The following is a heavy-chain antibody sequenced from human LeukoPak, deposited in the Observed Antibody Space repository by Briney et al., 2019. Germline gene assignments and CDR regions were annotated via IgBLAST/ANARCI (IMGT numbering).Heavy chain of an antibody. Sequence: ASVKVSCKASGYTFTSYDINWVRQATGQGLEWMGWINPNSGGTNYAQKFQGRVTMTRDTSISTAYMELSRLRSDDTAVYYCARGRSGSYPFFDYWGQGTLVTVSS. CDR2: INPNSGGT. CDR1: GYTFTSYD. CDR3: ARGRSGSYPFFDY. J-gene: IGHJ4*02. D-gene: IGHD1-26*01. V-gene: IGHV1-2*02.